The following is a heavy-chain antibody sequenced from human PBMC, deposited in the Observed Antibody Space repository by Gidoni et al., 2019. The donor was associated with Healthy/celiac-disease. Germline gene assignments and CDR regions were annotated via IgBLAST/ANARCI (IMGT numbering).Heavy chain of an antibody. V-gene: IGHV4-34*01. CDR1: GGSFSGYY. CDR2: INHSGST. D-gene: IGHD6-13*01. Sequence: QVQLQQWGAGLLKPSETLSLTCAVYGGSFSGYYWSWIRQPPGKGLECIGEINHSGSTNYNPSLKSRVTISGDTSKNQFSLKLSSVTAADTAVYYCARSGRMRQYSSSWYDVQSRPPPNMDVWGKGTTVTVSS. J-gene: IGHJ6*03. CDR3: ARSGRMRQYSSSWYDVQSRPPPNMDV.